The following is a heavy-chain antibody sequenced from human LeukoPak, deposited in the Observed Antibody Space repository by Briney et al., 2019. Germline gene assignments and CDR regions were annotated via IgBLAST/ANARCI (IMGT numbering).Heavy chain of an antibody. CDR1: GGSISSYY. Sequence: PSETLSLTCTVSGGSISSYYWSWIRQPPGKGLEWIGYIYYSGSTNYNPSLKSRVTISVDTSKNQFSLKLSSVTAADTAVYYRARSPGGSPDYWGQGTLVTVSS. CDR2: IYYSGST. J-gene: IGHJ4*02. V-gene: IGHV4-59*01. D-gene: IGHD6-13*01. CDR3: ARSPGGSPDY.